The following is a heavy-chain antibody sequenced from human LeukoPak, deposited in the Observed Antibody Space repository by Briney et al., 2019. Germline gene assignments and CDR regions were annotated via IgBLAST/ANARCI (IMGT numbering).Heavy chain of an antibody. Sequence: GGSLRLSCAASGFTFSSYWMHWVRQAPGKGLVWVSRINSDGSSTSYADSVKGRFTISRDNAKNTLYLQMNSLRAEDTAVYYCATLGGIVATIGSADYWGQGTLVTVSS. CDR2: INSDGSST. D-gene: IGHD5-12*01. CDR1: GFTFSSYW. J-gene: IGHJ4*02. V-gene: IGHV3-74*01. CDR3: ATLGGIVATIGSADY.